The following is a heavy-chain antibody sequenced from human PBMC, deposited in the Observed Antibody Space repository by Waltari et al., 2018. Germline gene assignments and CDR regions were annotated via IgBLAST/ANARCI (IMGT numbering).Heavy chain of an antibody. CDR1: VYTFTGYY. CDR2: INPNSGGT. CDR3: ARDDGDSSAEYFQH. V-gene: IGHV1-2*02. J-gene: IGHJ1*01. D-gene: IGHD4-17*01. Sequence: QVHLVQSGAEVKKPGASVKVSCKASVYTFTGYYMHWVRQAPGQGLEWMGWINPNSGGTNYAQKFQGGVTMTRDTSISTAYMELSRLRSDDTAVYYCARDDGDSSAEYFQHWGQGTLVIVSS.